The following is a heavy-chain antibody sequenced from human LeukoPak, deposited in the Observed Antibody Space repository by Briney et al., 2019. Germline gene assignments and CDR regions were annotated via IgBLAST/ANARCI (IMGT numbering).Heavy chain of an antibody. J-gene: IGHJ6*02. CDR1: GGSISSSDYY. CDR3: ARGGVRYSSSWFPIYYYGMDV. D-gene: IGHD6-13*01. CDR2: IYYGGST. V-gene: IGHV4-39*07. Sequence: PSETLSLTCTVSGGSISSSDYYWGWIRLPPGKGLEWIGSIYYGGSTYYSPSLKSRVTISVDTSKNQFSLKLSSVTAADTAVYYCARGGVRYSSSWFPIYYYGMDVWGQGTTVTVSS.